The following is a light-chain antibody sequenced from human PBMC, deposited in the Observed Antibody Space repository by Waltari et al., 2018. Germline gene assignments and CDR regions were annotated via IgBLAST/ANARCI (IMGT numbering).Light chain of an antibody. CDR1: QSISDY. CDR3: QQSHSTPWT. CDR2: AAS. Sequence: DIQMTQSPSSLAVSVGDKVSIPCRASQSISDYLYWYQQKPGKAPKLLIYAASTLQSGVPSRFTGSGSGTEFTLTIGSLQPEDFATYYCQQSHSTPWTFGQGTKVEI. V-gene: IGKV1-39*01. J-gene: IGKJ1*01.